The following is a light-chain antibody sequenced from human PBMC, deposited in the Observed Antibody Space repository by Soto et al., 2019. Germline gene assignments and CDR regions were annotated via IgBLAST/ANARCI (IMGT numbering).Light chain of an antibody. V-gene: IGKV1-5*01. J-gene: IGKJ1*01. CDR2: DAS. CDR1: QSINSW. CDR3: QQYNIYWT. Sequence: DIQMTQSPSTLSASVGDRVTIACRASQSINSWLAWYQQKPGKAPKLLIYDASSLESGVPSRFSGSGSGTEFTLTISSLQPDDFATYYCQQYNIYWTFGQGTKVDIK.